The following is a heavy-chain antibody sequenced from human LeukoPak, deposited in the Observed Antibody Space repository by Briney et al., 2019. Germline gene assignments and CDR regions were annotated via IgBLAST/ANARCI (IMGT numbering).Heavy chain of an antibody. CDR2: IYYTGT. V-gene: IGHV4-59*01. D-gene: IGHD7-27*01. J-gene: IGHJ4*02. CDR3: ASRKLGNDY. Sequence: SETLSLTCTVSGGSFTDYYWSWIRQSPGKGLEWIGHIYYTGTSYNPALTSRVTISTDTSKNQFSLKLISVTAADTAVYYCASRKLGNDYWGQGTLVTVSS. CDR1: GGSFTDYY.